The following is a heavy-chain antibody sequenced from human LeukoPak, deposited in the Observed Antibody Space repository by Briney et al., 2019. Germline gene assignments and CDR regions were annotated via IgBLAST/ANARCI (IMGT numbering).Heavy chain of an antibody. CDR1: GGSISSSSYY. J-gene: IGHJ3*02. CDR3: ASHSSGWAGAFDI. Sequence: SETLSLTCTVSGGSISSSSYYWGWIRQPPGKGLEWIGSIYYSGSTYYNPSLKSRVTISVDTSKNQFFLKLSSVTAADTAVYYCASHSSGWAGAFDIWGQGTMVTVSS. V-gene: IGHV4-39*07. D-gene: IGHD6-19*01. CDR2: IYYSGST.